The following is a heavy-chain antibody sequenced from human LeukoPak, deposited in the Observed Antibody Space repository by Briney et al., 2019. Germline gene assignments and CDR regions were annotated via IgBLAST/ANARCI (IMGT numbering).Heavy chain of an antibody. D-gene: IGHD2-2*01. CDR3: ATPAFYCSSTSCLFDY. V-gene: IGHV1-24*01. Sequence: ASVKVSCKVSGYTLTELSMHWVRQAPGKGLEWMGGFDPEDGETIYAQKFQGRVTMTEGTSTDTAYMELSSLRSEDTAVYYCATPAFYCSSTSCLFDYWGQGTLVTVSS. CDR1: GYTLTELS. J-gene: IGHJ4*02. CDR2: FDPEDGET.